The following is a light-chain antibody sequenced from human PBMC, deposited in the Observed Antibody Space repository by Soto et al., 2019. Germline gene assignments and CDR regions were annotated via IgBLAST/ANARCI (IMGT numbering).Light chain of an antibody. CDR3: QKYDTSPYD. CDR1: QIIIRNY. Sequence: EGMLTQSPGTLSLSPGEGATLSCRSSQIIIRNYLSWYQKKPGQAPRLLIYGASSRATGIPDRFSGSGSGTVFTLTISRLEAEDFAVYYCQKYDTSPYDFGQGTKLEI. CDR2: GAS. V-gene: IGKV3-20*01. J-gene: IGKJ2*01.